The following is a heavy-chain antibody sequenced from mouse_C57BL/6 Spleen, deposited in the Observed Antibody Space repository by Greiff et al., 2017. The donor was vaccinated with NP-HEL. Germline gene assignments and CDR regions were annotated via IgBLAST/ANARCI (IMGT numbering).Heavy chain of an antibody. CDR3: ATPAYYSNYEGWFAY. Sequence: EVKLVESGPELVKPGASVKISCKASGYSFTGYYMHWVKQSHGNILDWIGYIYPYNGVSSYNQKFKGKATLTVDKSSSTAYMELRSLTSEDSAVYYCATPAYYSNYEGWFAYWGQGTLVTVSA. CDR1: GYSFTGYY. V-gene: IGHV1-31*01. CDR2: IYPYNGVS. D-gene: IGHD2-5*01. J-gene: IGHJ3*01.